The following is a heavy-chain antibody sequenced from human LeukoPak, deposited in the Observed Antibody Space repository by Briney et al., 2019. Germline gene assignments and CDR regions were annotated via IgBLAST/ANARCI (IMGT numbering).Heavy chain of an antibody. D-gene: IGHD3-10*01. J-gene: IGHJ4*02. V-gene: IGHV1-69*04. CDR2: IIPILGIA. CDR1: GYTFTGYY. CDR3: ARDTYYYGSGSYIFDY. Sequence: ASVKVSCKASGYTFTGYYMHWVRQAPGQGLEWMGRIIPILGIANYAQKFQGRVTITADKSTSTAYMELSSLRSEDTAVYYCARDTYYYGSGSYIFDYWGQGTLVTVSS.